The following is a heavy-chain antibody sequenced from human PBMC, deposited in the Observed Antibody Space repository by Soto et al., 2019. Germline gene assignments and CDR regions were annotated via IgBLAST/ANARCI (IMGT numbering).Heavy chain of an antibody. CDR3: AKVDTWTYFDY. D-gene: IGHD5-12*01. CDR2: ISHSSGDT. J-gene: IGHJ4*02. CDR1: GFTFSSYA. V-gene: IGHV3-23*01. Sequence: PGGSLRLSCAACGFTFSSYAMSWVRQAPGKGLEWVSSISHSSGDTYYADSVKGRFTISRDNSRNTLYLQLSSLRDEDTAVYYCAKVDTWTYFDYWGQGTPVTVSS.